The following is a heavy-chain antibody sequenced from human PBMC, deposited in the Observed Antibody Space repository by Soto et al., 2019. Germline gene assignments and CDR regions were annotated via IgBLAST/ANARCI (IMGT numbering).Heavy chain of an antibody. CDR2: ISSSGDDI. V-gene: IGHV3-21*01. CDR3: AGAGYYYGECFDY. Sequence: EEQLVESGGGLVRPGGSLRLSCAASGFTFSSDSMNWVRQAPGKGLEWVSSISSSGDDIHYADSVKGRFTISRDNAGNSLYLQMNSLRAEDTAVYYCAGAGYYYGECFDYWGHGTLVTVSS. D-gene: IGHD5-18*01. CDR1: GFTFSSDS. J-gene: IGHJ4*01.